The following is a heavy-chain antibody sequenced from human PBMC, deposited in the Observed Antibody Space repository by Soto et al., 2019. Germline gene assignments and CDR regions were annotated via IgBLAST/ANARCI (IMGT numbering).Heavy chain of an antibody. Sequence: ASVKVSCKASGYTFTSYYMHWVRQAPGQGLEWMGIINPSGGSTSYAQKFQGRVTMTRDTSISTAYMELSRLRSDDTAVYYCARLRLSIYYYYYGMDVWGQGTTVTVSS. D-gene: IGHD3-16*02. CDR2: INPSGGST. J-gene: IGHJ6*02. CDR3: ARLRLSIYYYYYGMDV. CDR1: GYTFTSYY. V-gene: IGHV1-46*01.